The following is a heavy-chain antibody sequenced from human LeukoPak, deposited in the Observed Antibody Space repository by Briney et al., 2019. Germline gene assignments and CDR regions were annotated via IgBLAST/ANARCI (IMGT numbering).Heavy chain of an antibody. CDR3: ARSCSSTSCYTGAYYYYMDV. Sequence: PSETLSLTCTVSGGSISSGSYYWSWIRQPAGKGLEWIARIYTSGSTNYNPSLKSRVTISVDTSKNQFSLKLSSVTAADTAVYYCARSCSSTSCYTGAYYYYMDVWGKGTTVTVSS. D-gene: IGHD2-2*02. CDR1: GGSISSGSYY. CDR2: IYTSGST. J-gene: IGHJ6*03. V-gene: IGHV4-61*02.